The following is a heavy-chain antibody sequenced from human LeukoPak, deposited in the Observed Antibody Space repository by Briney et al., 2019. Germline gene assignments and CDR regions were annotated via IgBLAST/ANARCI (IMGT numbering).Heavy chain of an antibody. Sequence: GALRLPCTAPGFTFFTYALSLGRQAPGKGLEGGSSISGSDHNTYYADSVKGRFTISRDNSKNTLYLQVNSLRAEDTAVYYCAKDLIVGATRPYYFDSWGQGTLVTVSS. D-gene: IGHD1-26*01. CDR3: AKDLIVGATRPYYFDS. CDR1: GFTFFTYA. V-gene: IGHV3-23*01. J-gene: IGHJ4*02. CDR2: ISGSDHNT.